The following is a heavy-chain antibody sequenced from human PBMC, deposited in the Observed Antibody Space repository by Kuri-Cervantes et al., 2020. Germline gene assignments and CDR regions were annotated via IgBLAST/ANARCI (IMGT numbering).Heavy chain of an antibody. CDR1: GFTFSSYG. CDR2: IWYDGSNK. V-gene: IGHV3-30*02. J-gene: IGHJ6*02. CDR3: AKDLHHSMIQLWSDYYYGMDV. Sequence: GGSLRLSCAASGFTFSSYGMHWVRQAPGKGLEWVAVIWYDGSNKYYADSVKGRFTISRDNSKNTLYLQMNSLRAEDTAVYYCAKDLHHSMIQLWSDYYYGMDVWGQGNTVTVSS. D-gene: IGHD5-18*01.